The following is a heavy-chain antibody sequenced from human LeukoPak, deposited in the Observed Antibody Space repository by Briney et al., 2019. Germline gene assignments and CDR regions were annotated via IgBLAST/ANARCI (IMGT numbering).Heavy chain of an antibody. J-gene: IGHJ4*02. CDR2: INGYNGYT. V-gene: IGHV1-18*01. Sequence: ASVKVSRKTSGYTFTTFGITWVRQAPGQGLEWMGWINGYNGYTNYAQRFQGRVSMTTDTSTSTAYMELASLSSDDTAVYYCARNTSTTHYDYWGQGTLVTVSS. D-gene: IGHD2-15*01. CDR1: GYTFTTFG. CDR3: ARNTSTTHYDY.